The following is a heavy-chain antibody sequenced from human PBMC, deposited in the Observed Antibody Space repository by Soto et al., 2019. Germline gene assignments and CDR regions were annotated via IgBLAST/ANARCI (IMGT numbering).Heavy chain of an antibody. J-gene: IGHJ3*02. Sequence: ASVKVSCKASGGTFSSYAISWVRQAPGQGLEWMGGIIPIFGTANYAQKFQGRVTITADESTSAAYMELSSLRSEDTAVYYCASASYYYDSSGYYAPGDAFDIWGQGTMVTVSS. V-gene: IGHV1-69*13. CDR1: GGTFSSYA. D-gene: IGHD3-22*01. CDR3: ASASYYYDSSGYYAPGDAFDI. CDR2: IIPIFGTA.